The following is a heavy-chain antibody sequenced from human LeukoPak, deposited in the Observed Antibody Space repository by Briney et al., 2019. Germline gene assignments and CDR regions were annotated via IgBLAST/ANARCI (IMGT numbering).Heavy chain of an antibody. CDR1: GFTFSSSA. CDR3: AKQLGYCSDGSCYFPY. D-gene: IGHD2-15*01. Sequence: GGFLRLSCAASGFTFSSSAMSWVRQAPWNGQEWVSAISNNGGYTYYADSVQGRFTISRDNSKSTLCLQMNSLRAEDTAVYYCAKQLGYCSDGSCYFPYWGQGTLVTVSS. CDR2: ISNNGGYT. J-gene: IGHJ4*02. V-gene: IGHV3-23*01.